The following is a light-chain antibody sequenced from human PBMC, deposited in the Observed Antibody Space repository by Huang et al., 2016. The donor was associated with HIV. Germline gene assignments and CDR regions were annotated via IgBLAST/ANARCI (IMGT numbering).Light chain of an antibody. CDR2: LVS. V-gene: IGKV2-28*01. Sequence: DIVMTQSPLSLPVTPGEPASISCRSSQSLLHGTGYNDLDWYVQKPGQPPQLVIYLVSNRASGVPGRFSASGSGTDFTLKISRVEAEDVGVYYCMQALQTPSFGQGTRLEIK. CDR1: QSLLHGTGYND. CDR3: MQALQTPS. J-gene: IGKJ2*03.